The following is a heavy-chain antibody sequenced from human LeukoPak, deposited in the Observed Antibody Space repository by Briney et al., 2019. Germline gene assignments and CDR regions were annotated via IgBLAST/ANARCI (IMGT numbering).Heavy chain of an antibody. CDR1: GFTFSSYA. CDR3: ARGGNSLDY. D-gene: IGHD4-23*01. J-gene: IGHJ4*02. V-gene: IGHV3-33*08. CDR2: IWYDGRNK. Sequence: GGSLRLSCAASGFTFSSYAMSWVRQAPGKGLEWVAVIWYDGRNKYYADSVKGRFTISRDKSNHTVYLQMSSLRAEDTAVYYCARGGNSLDYWGQGTLVTVSS.